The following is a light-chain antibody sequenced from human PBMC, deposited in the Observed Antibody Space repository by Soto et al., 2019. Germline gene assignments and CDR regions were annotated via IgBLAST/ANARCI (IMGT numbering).Light chain of an antibody. V-gene: IGKV3-20*01. CDR3: QQYGNSIT. Sequence: EIVLTQPPGTLSLSPGERPTLSCRASQRVYDSYLAWYQQKPGQTPRLLIYGASTRATGIPDRFSGSGSGTGFTLTISRLEPEDFAVYFCQQYGNSITFGQGTRLENK. CDR1: QRVYDSY. J-gene: IGKJ5*01. CDR2: GAS.